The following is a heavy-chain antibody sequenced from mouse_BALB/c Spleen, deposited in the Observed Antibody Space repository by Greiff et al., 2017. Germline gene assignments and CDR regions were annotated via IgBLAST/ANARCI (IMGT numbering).Heavy chain of an antibody. Sequence: QVQLQQSGPGLVAPSQSLSITCTVSGFSLTSYGVHWVRQPPGKGLEWLGVIWAGGSTNYNSALMSRLSISKDNSKSQVFLKMNSLQTDDTAMYYCARGYYYGSSPESWFAYWGQGTLVTVSA. CDR1: GFSLTSYG. J-gene: IGHJ3*01. CDR2: IWAGGST. D-gene: IGHD1-1*01. V-gene: IGHV2-9*02. CDR3: ARGYYYGSSPESWFAY.